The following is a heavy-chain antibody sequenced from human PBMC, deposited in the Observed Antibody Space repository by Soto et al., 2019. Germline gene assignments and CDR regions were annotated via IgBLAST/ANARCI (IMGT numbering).Heavy chain of an antibody. Sequence: QVQLVQSGAEVKKPGASVKVSCKASGYTFTSYAMHWVRQAPGQRLEWMGWINAGNGNTKYSQKFQGRVTITRDTSASTAYMELSSLRTEDTAVYYCARPHFSSSYYFDYWGQGTLLTVST. V-gene: IGHV1-3*01. D-gene: IGHD6-13*01. J-gene: IGHJ4*02. CDR1: GYTFTSYA. CDR2: INAGNGNT. CDR3: ARPHFSSSYYFDY.